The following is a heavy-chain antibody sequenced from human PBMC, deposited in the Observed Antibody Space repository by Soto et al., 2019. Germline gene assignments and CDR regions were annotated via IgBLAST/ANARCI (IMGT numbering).Heavy chain of an antibody. CDR2: VHYSGST. D-gene: IGHD6-19*01. CDR1: GGSINNYF. J-gene: IGHJ5*02. V-gene: IGHV4-59*01. CDR3: ARDVYSSGWYAP. Sequence: SETLSLTCTVSGGSINNYFWSWIRQPPGKGLEWIGYVHYSGSTKYNPSLRSRVTISLDTSTKQFSLKLSAVTAADTAVYYCARDVYSSGWYAPWGQGTLVTVSS.